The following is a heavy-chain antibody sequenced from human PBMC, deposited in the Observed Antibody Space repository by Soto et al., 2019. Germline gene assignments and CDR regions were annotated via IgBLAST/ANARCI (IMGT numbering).Heavy chain of an antibody. J-gene: IGHJ3*02. CDR2: VYYSGTT. Sequence: SETLSLTCTVSGGSINNHYWSWIRQSPGKGLEWIGYVYYSGTTNYNPTLKSRITILVDTSENQFSLKLTSVTAADTAVYYCARHTEDILTGNEALDIWGQGKVVTVS. CDR1: GGSINNHY. V-gene: IGHV4-59*08. CDR3: ARHTEDILTGNEALDI. D-gene: IGHD3-9*01.